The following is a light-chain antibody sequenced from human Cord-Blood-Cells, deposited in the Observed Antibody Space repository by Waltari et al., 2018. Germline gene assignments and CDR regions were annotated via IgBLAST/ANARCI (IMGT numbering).Light chain of an antibody. CDR2: EGS. Sequence: QSALTQPASVSGSPGQSITISCTGTSSDVGSYNLVSWYQQHPGKAPKLMIYEGSKRPSGVSNRFSGSKSGKQASLTISGLQAEDEADYYCCSYAGSSTYVFGTGTKVTVL. J-gene: IGLJ1*01. CDR3: CSYAGSSTYV. V-gene: IGLV2-23*01. CDR1: SSDVGSYNL.